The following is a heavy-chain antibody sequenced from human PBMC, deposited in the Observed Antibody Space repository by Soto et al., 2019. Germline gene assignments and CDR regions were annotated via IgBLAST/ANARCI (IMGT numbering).Heavy chain of an antibody. J-gene: IGHJ5*02. V-gene: IGHV3-23*01. CDR2: ISDSGGST. Sequence: PGGSLRLSCAASGFTFSSYAMSWVRQAPGKGLEWVSIISDSGGSTYYADSGKGRFTISRDNSKNTLYLQMNSLRAEDTAVYYCAKDAMASYNWSPGELFDNRAQRTPVTGSS. CDR1: GFTFSSYA. D-gene: IGHD1-20*01. CDR3: AKDAMASYNWSPGELFDN.